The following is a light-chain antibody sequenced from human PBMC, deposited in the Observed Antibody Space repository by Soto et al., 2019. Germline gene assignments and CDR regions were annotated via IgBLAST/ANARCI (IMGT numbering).Light chain of an antibody. CDR2: GAS. V-gene: IGKV3-15*01. J-gene: IGKJ4*01. CDR3: QQYNNWPPLT. Sequence: EVVMTQSPATLSPSPGERATLSCRASQSVSSSLAWYQQKPGQVPRLLIYGASTSATGIPATFSGSGSGTEFPLAISSLQSEDFAAYYCQQYNNWPPLTFGGGTKVDIK. CDR1: QSVSSS.